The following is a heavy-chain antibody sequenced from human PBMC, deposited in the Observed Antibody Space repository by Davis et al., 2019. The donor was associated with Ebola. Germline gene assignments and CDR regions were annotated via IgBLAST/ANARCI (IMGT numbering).Heavy chain of an antibody. J-gene: IGHJ6*02. D-gene: IGHD6-19*01. CDR2: IYYSGST. V-gene: IGHV4-59*01. CDR1: GGSISSYY. Sequence: MPSETLSLTCTVSGGSISSYYWSWIRQPPGKGLGWIGYIYYSGSTNYNPSLKSRVTISVDTSKNQFSLKLSSVTAADTAVYYCARRDGSSGWYNYYGMDVWGQGTTVTVSS. CDR3: ARRDGSSGWYNYYGMDV.